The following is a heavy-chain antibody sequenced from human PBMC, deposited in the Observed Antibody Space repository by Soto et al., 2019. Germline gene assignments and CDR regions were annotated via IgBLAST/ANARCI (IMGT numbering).Heavy chain of an antibody. CDR2: IIPILGRA. CDR3: ARDLHGSCYDYYY. Sequence: QGQLLQSGAEVKKPGSSVKVSCKASGGTFSSYTISWVRQAPGQGREWMGRIIPILGRADYAQKVQGRGTMTADNSTNTDYMELSSLRPEDRAGYYCARDLHGSCYDYYYWGQGTLVTVSP. J-gene: IGHJ4*02. CDR1: GGTFSSYT. D-gene: IGHD5-12*01. V-gene: IGHV1-69*08.